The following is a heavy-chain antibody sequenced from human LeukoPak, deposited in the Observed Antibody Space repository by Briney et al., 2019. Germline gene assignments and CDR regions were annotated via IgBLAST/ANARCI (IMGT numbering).Heavy chain of an antibody. V-gene: IGHV4-34*01. CDR2: INHSGST. Sequence: SETLSLTCAVYGGAFSGYYWRWIRQPPGKGLEWIGEINHSGSTNYNPSLKSRVTISVDTSKIQFSLKLSSVTAADTAVYYCARWVLTGYYVDYWGQGTLVTVSS. D-gene: IGHD3-9*01. J-gene: IGHJ4*02. CDR1: GGAFSGYY. CDR3: ARWVLTGYYVDY.